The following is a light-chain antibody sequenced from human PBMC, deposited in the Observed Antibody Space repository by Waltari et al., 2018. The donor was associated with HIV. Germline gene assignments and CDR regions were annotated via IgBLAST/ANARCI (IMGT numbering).Light chain of an antibody. V-gene: IGLV2-8*01. CDR1: RSAVRASNY. CDR3: TSYAGNNNYII. J-gene: IGLJ2*01. CDR2: EVR. Sequence: QSALTQPPSASGSPGQSVTISCPGTRSAVRASNYVPSYQHHPGKAPKPMIYEVRKRPSGVPDRFSGSKSGNTASLTVSGLQTEDEADYYCTSYAGNNNYIIFGGGTKLTVL.